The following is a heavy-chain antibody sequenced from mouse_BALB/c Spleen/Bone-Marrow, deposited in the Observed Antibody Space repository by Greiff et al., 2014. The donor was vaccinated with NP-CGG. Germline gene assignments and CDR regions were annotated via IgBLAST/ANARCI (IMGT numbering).Heavy chain of an antibody. D-gene: IGHD1-2*01. CDR2: INPSSGYT. CDR3: ARRDYGPFCALDY. CDR1: GYTFTSFT. V-gene: IGHV1-4*01. J-gene: IGHJ4*01. Sequence: QVQLQQSGAELARPGASVKMSCKASGYTFTSFTIHWVKQRPGQGLEWIGYINPSSGYTNYNQNFKDKATLTADKSASTAYMQLTSLTSEDSAVYYCARRDYGPFCALDYWGQGTSVTVSS.